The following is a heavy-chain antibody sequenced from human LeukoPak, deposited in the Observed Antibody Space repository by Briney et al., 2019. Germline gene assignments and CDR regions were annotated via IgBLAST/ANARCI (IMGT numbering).Heavy chain of an antibody. CDR1: GGSISSYY. D-gene: IGHD6-19*01. CDR2: IYYSGST. J-gene: IGHJ4*02. Sequence: PSETLSLTCTVSGGSISSYYWSWIRQPPGKGLEWIGYIYYSGSTNYNPSLKSRVTISVDTSKNQFSLKLSSVTAADTAVYYCAQTGPGYSSGWSLGHWGQGTLVTVSS. V-gene: IGHV4-59*01. CDR3: AQTGPGYSSGWSLGH.